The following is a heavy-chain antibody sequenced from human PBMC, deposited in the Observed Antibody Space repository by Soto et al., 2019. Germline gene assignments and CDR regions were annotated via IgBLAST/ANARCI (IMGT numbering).Heavy chain of an antibody. CDR1: GGSFSGYY. CDR3: ARYPPNWGHDY. D-gene: IGHD7-27*01. CDR2: INHSGST. J-gene: IGHJ4*02. V-gene: IGHV4-34*01. Sequence: LSLTCAVYGGSFSGYYWSWIRQPPGKGLEWIGEINHSGSTNYNPSLKSRVTISVDTSKNQFSLKLSSVTAADTAVYYCARYPPNWGHDYWGQGTLVTVSS.